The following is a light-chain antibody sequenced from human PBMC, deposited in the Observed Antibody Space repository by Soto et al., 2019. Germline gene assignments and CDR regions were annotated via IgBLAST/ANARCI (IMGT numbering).Light chain of an antibody. V-gene: IGKV3D-20*02. CDR3: QQRSNWWT. Sequence: EIVMTQSPATLSVSPGERATLFCRASQSVSSTYLAWYQQKPGQAPRLLIFGASNRATGIPARFSGSGSGTDFTLTISSLEPEDFAVYYCQQRSNWWTFGQGTKVDI. CDR1: QSVSSTY. CDR2: GAS. J-gene: IGKJ1*01.